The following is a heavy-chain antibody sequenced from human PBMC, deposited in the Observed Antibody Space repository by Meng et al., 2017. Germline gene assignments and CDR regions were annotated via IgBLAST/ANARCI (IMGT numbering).Heavy chain of an antibody. CDR1: GFTFSSYW. D-gene: IGHD1-26*01. V-gene: IGHV3-74*01. CDR3: AREARSGSLGSGVGDY. CDR2: INSDGSST. Sequence: GGSLRLSCAASGFTFSSYWMHWVRQAPGKGLVWVSRINSDGSSTSYADSVKGRFTISRDNAKNTLYLQMNSLRAEDTAVYYCAREARSGSLGSGVGDYWGQGTLVTVSS. J-gene: IGHJ4*02.